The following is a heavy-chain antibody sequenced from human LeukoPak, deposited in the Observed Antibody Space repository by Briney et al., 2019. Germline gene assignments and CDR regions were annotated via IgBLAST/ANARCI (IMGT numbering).Heavy chain of an antibody. CDR1: GGSISSGDYY. D-gene: IGHD2-21*01. CDR3: ARSYIVGGGSDY. CDR2: IYYSGST. Sequence: PSQTLSLTCTVSGGSISSGDYYWSWIRQPPGKGLEWIGYIYYSGSTYYNPSLKSRVTISVDTSKNQFSQKLSSVTAADTAVYYCARSYIVGGGSDYWGQRTLVTVSS. V-gene: IGHV4-30-4*01. J-gene: IGHJ4*02.